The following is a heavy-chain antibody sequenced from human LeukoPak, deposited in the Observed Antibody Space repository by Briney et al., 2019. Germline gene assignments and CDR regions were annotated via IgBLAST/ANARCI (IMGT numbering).Heavy chain of an antibody. Sequence: PGGSLRLSCAASGFTFSSYGMHWVRQAPGKGLEWVAVISYDGSNKYCADSVKGRFTISRDNSKNTLYLQMNSLRAEDTAVYYCAKSLWFGELSFFFDYWGQGTLVTVSS. CDR2: ISYDGSNK. CDR3: AKSLWFGELSFFFDY. D-gene: IGHD3-10*01. J-gene: IGHJ4*02. CDR1: GFTFSSYG. V-gene: IGHV3-30*18.